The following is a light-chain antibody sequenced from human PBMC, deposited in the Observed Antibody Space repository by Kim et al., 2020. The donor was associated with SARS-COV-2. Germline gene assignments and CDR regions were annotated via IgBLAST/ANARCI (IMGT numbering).Light chain of an antibody. J-gene: IGLJ3*02. CDR2: EDN. CDR3: QSYDSSNHGV. Sequence: KTVTISCTGSSGSIASNYVQWYQQRPGSAPTTVIYEDNQRPSGVPERFSGSIDSSSNSASLTISGLKTEDEADYYCQSYDSSNHGVFGGGTQLTVL. V-gene: IGLV6-57*02. CDR1: SGSIASNY.